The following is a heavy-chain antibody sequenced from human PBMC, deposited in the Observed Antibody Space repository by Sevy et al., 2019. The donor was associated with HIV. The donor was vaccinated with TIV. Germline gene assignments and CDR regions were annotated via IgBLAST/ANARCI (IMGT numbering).Heavy chain of an antibody. Sequence: GGSLRLSCAASGFTFTNAWMNWVRQAPGMRLEWVGRIKGKSNGGTTDYAAPVKGRFTISRDALKNTLYLQMTSLKIEDTAVYYCAADRYYFASNTGYPEIVPIAYWGQGRLVTVSS. CDR3: AADRYYFASNTGYPEIVPIAY. J-gene: IGHJ4*02. D-gene: IGHD3-22*01. CDR2: IKGKSNGGTT. CDR1: GFTFTNAW. V-gene: IGHV3-15*07.